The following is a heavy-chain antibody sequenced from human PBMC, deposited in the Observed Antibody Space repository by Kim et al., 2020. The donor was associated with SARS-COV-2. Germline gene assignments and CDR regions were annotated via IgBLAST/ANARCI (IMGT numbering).Heavy chain of an antibody. CDR1: GFTFSSYA. J-gene: IGHJ3*02. CDR2: ISGSGGST. V-gene: IGHV3-23*01. CDR3: AKDHDVVVTMIVVVNPPDAFDI. D-gene: IGHD3-22*01. Sequence: GGSLRLSCAASGFTFSSYAMSWVRQAPGKGLEWVSAISGSGGSTYYADSVKGRFNISRDNSKNTLYLQMNSLRAEDTAVYYCAKDHDVVVTMIVVVNPPDAFDIWGQGTMLTVSS.